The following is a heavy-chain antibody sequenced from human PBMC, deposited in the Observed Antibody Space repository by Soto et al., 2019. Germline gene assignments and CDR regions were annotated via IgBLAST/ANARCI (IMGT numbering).Heavy chain of an antibody. J-gene: IGHJ6*02. CDR1: GGSISSYY. CDR3: ARDGAWRGFDV. CDR2: VHHSGST. Sequence: QVQLQESGPGLVKPSETLSLTCTVSGGSISSYYWSWIRQPPGKGLEWIGYVHHSGSTYYNPSLKSRVTISIDRPRNQFSLRLGSVTAADTAMYYCARDGAWRGFDVWGQGTTVPVSS. D-gene: IGHD1-26*01. V-gene: IGHV4-59*12.